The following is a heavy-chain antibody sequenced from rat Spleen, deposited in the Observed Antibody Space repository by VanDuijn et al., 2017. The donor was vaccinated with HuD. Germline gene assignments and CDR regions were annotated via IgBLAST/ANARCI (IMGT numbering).Heavy chain of an antibody. CDR3: TRSWGYYYDGSPQWFAY. Sequence: VQLVESGGGLVQPGRSLKLSCTASGLSFSNYDMAWVRQSPGKGLEWMGGIWGDGRTDYNSVLKSRLSISRDTSKSQVFLKMNSLQTDDTAIYFCTRSWGYYYDGSPQWFAYWGQGTLVTVSS. CDR2: IWGDGRT. CDR1: GLSFSNYD. V-gene: IGHV2-1*01. J-gene: IGHJ3*01. D-gene: IGHD1-12*03.